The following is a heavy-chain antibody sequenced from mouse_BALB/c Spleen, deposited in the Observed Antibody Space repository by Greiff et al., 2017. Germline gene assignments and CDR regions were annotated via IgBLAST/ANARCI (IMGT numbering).Heavy chain of an antibody. CDR3: ARPTLYYYGSSYNYFDY. CDR1: GFTFSSYG. V-gene: IGHV5-6*01. J-gene: IGHJ2*01. D-gene: IGHD1-1*01. Sequence: EVQRVESGGDLVKPGGSLKLSCAASGFTFSSYGMSWVRQTPDKRLEWVATISSGGSYTYYPDSVKGRFTISRDNAKNTLYLQMSSLKSEDTAMYYCARPTLYYYGSSYNYFDYWGQGTTLTVSS. CDR2: ISSGGSYT.